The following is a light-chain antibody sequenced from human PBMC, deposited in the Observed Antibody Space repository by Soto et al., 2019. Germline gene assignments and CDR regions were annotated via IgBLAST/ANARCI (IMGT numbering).Light chain of an antibody. CDR1: QSVSSN. J-gene: IGKJ1*01. Sequence: EIVMTQSPVTLSPSPGERATLSCRASQSVSSNLAWYKQKPGQAPRLLIYGASTRATGIPARFSGSGSGTEFTLTIRSLKSEDFAVYYCQQYNNWRTFGQGTKVDIK. CDR2: GAS. CDR3: QQYNNWRT. V-gene: IGKV3-15*01.